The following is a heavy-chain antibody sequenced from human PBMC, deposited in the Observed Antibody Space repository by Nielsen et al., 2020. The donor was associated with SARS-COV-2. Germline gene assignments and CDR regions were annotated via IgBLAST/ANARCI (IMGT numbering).Heavy chain of an antibody. CDR3: ASGGYSYGYRYGMDV. CDR2: IYYSGRT. V-gene: IGHV4-31*03. D-gene: IGHD5-18*01. J-gene: IGHJ6*02. Sequence: LSCPVSCRSIGSSGYYWCGIRQHPWKGLVWLGYIYYSGRTYYNPSLKSRVTIPVDTSKNQLCLQLSSVTAEDTAVYYCASGGYSYGYRYGMDVWGQGTTVTVSS. CDR1: CRSIGSSGYY.